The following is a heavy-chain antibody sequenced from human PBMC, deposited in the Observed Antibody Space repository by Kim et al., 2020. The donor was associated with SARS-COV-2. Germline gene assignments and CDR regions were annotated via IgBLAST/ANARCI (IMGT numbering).Heavy chain of an antibody. J-gene: IGHJ6*01. Sequence: SETLSLTCAVYGGSFSGYYWSWIRQPPGKGLEWIGEINHSGSTNYNPSLKSRVTISVDTSKNQFSLKLSSVTAADTAVYYCASIKSGYYGSGSYYRGYYG. CDR2: INHSGST. D-gene: IGHD3-10*01. V-gene: IGHV4-34*01. CDR1: GGSFSGYY. CDR3: ASIKSGYYGSGSYYRGYYG.